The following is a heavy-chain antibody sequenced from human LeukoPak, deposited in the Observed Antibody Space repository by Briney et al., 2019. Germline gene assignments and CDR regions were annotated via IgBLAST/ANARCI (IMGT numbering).Heavy chain of an antibody. CDR2: ISYDGSNK. CDR1: GFTFSSYG. J-gene: IGHJ4*02. Sequence: GGSLRLSCAASGFTFSSYGMHWGRQAPGKGLERVAVISYDGSNKYYADSVKGRFTISRDNSKNTLYLQMNSLRAEDTAVYYCAKDRLQFQPLIVGATFDYWGQGTLVTVSS. V-gene: IGHV3-30*18. D-gene: IGHD1-26*01. CDR3: AKDRLQFQPLIVGATFDY.